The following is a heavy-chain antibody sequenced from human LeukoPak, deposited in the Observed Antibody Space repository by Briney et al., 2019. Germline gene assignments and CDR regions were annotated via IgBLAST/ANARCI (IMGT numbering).Heavy chain of an antibody. D-gene: IGHD4-23*01. J-gene: IGHJ4*02. V-gene: IGHV4-39*01. CDR3: GRLNYGTNSALDY. CDR2: LYYSGRT. CDR1: GGSIISSSNY. Sequence: PPETLSLTCTVSGGSIISSSNYWAWIRQPPGKGLEWIGSLYYSGRTYYNPSLKSRVTLSVDTSKSQFSLKLSSVTAADTAVYFCGRLNYGTNSALDYWGQGTLVTVSS.